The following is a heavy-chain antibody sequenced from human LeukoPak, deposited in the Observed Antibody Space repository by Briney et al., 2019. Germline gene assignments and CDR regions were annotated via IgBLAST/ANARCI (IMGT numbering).Heavy chain of an antibody. Sequence: SETLSLTCAVYGGSFSGYYWSWIRQPPGKGLEWIGSIYHSGSTYYNPSLKSRVTISVDTSKNQFSLKLSSVTAADTAVYYCARETRKTTMIVVVTNWFDPWGQGTLVTVSS. J-gene: IGHJ5*02. CDR1: GGSFSGYY. CDR2: IYHSGST. CDR3: ARETRKTTMIVVVTNWFDP. D-gene: IGHD3-22*01. V-gene: IGHV4-34*01.